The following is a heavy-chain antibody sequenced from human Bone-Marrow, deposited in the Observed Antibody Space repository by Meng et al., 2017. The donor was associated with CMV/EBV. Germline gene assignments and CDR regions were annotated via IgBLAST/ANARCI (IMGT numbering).Heavy chain of an antibody. J-gene: IGHJ5*02. CDR2: IGGGDSKT. CDR1: GFRFSSYA. CDR3: AKNSGPFGAQYFAL. Sequence: GGSLRLSCAASGFRFSSYAMAWVRQAPGKRLEWVSSIGGGDSKTFFADSVRGRFLIFRDNSKNTLSLQMNSLRVDDTAVYYCAKNSGPFGAQYFALWGQGHLVNVSS. V-gene: IGHV3-23*01. D-gene: IGHD3-16*01.